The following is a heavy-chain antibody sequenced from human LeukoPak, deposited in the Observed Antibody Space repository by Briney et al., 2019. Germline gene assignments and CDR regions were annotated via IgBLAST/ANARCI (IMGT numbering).Heavy chain of an antibody. D-gene: IGHD1-26*01. Sequence: ASVKVSFKSSGYTFTGYYMHWVRQALGQGLEWVGWINPNSGGKNYAQKFQGRVTMTRDTSISTAYMELSRLRSDDTAVYYCAIHEEWELLTDDAFDIWGQGTMVTVSS. V-gene: IGHV1-2*02. CDR1: GYTFTGYY. J-gene: IGHJ3*02. CDR2: INPNSGGK. CDR3: AIHEEWELLTDDAFDI.